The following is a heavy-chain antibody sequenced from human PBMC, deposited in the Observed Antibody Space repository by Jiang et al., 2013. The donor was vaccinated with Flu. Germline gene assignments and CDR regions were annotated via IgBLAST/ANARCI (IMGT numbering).Heavy chain of an antibody. Sequence: VQLLESGGGVVQPGRSLRLSCAASGFTFSSYGMHWVRRAPGKGLEWVAVISYDGSNKYYADSVKGRFTISRDNSKNTLYLQMNSLRAEDTAVYYCAKDPSPYGDYALGYWGQGTLVTVSS. V-gene: IGHV3-30*18. D-gene: IGHD4-17*01. J-gene: IGHJ4*02. CDR2: ISYDGSNK. CDR3: AKDPSPYGDYALGY. CDR1: GFTFSSYG.